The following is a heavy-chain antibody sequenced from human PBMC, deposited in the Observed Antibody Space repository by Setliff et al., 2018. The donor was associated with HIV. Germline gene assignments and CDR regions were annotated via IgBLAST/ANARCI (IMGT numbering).Heavy chain of an antibody. V-gene: IGHV4-61*09. CDR1: GGSISSGGYY. CDR3: ASEKVAWTVSDSFFEF. Sequence: SETLSLTCTVSGGSISSGGYYWSWIRQPAGKGLEWIGHIYTSGSTNYNPSLKSRVTISVDTSKNQFSLKLSPVTAADTAVYYCASEKVAWTVSDSFFEFWGQGVPVTVSS. J-gene: IGHJ4*02. D-gene: IGHD2-15*01. CDR2: IYTSGST.